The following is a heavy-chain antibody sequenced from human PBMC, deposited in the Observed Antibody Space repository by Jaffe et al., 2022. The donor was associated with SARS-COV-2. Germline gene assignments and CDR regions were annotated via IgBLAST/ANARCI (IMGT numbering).Heavy chain of an antibody. CDR3: ARGGTQQLAQGWPDY. CDR2: IYYSGST. J-gene: IGHJ4*02. D-gene: IGHD6-13*01. Sequence: QVQLQESGPGLVKPSQTLSLTCTVSGGSISSGGYYWSWIRQHPGKGLEWIGYIYYSGSTYYNPSLKSRVTISVDTSKNQFSLKLSSVTAADTAVYYCARGGTQQLAQGWPDYWGQGTLVTVSS. V-gene: IGHV4-31*03. CDR1: GGSISSGGYY.